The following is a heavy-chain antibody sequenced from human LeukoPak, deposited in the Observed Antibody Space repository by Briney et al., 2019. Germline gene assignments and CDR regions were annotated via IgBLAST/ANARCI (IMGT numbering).Heavy chain of an antibody. J-gene: IGHJ4*02. D-gene: IGHD6-6*01. CDR3: ARVGDKYSSSSHFDY. CDR1: GGTFSSYA. V-gene: IGHV1-69*13. CDR2: ITPIFGTA. Sequence: SVKVSCKASGGTFSSYAISWVRQAPGQGLEWMGGITPIFGTANYAQKFQGRVTITADESTSTAYMELSSLRSEDTAVYYCARVGDKYSSSSHFDYWGQGTLVTVSS.